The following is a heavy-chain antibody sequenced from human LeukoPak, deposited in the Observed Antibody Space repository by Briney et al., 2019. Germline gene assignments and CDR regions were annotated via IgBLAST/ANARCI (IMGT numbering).Heavy chain of an antibody. Sequence: GASVKVSCKVSGYTLTELSMHWVRQAPGKGLEWMGGFDPEDGETIYAQKFQGRVTMTEDTSTDTAYMELSSLRSEDTAVYYCATIVTCSSTSCYDYWGQGTLVTVSS. J-gene: IGHJ4*02. CDR3: ATIVTCSSTSCYDY. CDR1: GYTLTELS. V-gene: IGHV1-24*01. D-gene: IGHD2-2*01. CDR2: FDPEDGET.